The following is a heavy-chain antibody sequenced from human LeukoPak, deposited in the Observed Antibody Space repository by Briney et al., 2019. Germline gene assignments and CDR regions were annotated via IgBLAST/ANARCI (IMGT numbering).Heavy chain of an antibody. CDR2: ISSDGTNT. CDR1: GFTFSSYS. CDR3: AKIYLVTDWLPPLDY. J-gene: IGHJ4*02. V-gene: IGHV3-30*18. D-gene: IGHD3-9*01. Sequence: PGGSLRLSCAASGFTFSSYSMNWVRQAPGKGLEWVAVISSDGTNTHYADSVKGRFTISRDNSKNTLYLQMSSLRVEDTALYYCAKIYLVTDWLPPLDYWGQGTLVTVSS.